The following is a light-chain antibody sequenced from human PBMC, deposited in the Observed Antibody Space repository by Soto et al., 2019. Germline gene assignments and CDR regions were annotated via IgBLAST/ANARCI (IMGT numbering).Light chain of an antibody. CDR2: AAS. CDR1: QAIRND. CDR3: LKDNNVPRT. Sequence: DIRMTQSPPSLSASVGDKITITCRASQAIRNDLAWYQQKPGEVPKLLIYAASTLQCGVSSRFSGSGSGTVFTLTISSLQPEDVGSYYCLKDNNVPRTFGQGTKVEIK. J-gene: IGKJ1*01. V-gene: IGKV1-27*01.